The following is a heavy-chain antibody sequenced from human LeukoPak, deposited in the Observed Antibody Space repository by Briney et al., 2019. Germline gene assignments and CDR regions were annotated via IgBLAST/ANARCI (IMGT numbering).Heavy chain of an antibody. CDR2: IYYSGST. CDR3: ARDRGSYSGYATGDYFDY. J-gene: IGHJ4*02. V-gene: IGHV4-59*12. CDR1: GGSISSYY. Sequence: SETLSLTCTVSGGSISSYYWSWIRQPPGKGLEWIGYIYYSGSTNYNPSLKDRVTISLDTSKNQFSLKLGSVTAADTAVYYCARDRGSYSGYATGDYFDYWGQGTLVTVSS. D-gene: IGHD5-12*01.